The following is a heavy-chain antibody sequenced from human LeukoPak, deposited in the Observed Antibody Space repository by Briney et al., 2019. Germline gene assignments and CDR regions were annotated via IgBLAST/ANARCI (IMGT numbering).Heavy chain of an antibody. CDR2: ISGSGGST. CDR1: GFSFTNYA. D-gene: IGHD1-26*01. CDR3: AKTLVGATSGPDYYFDS. Sequence: GGFLRLSCAASGFSFTNYAMTWVRQAPGKGLEWVSAISGSGGSTFYPDSVKGRFTISRDNSKNTLYLQINSLRAEDTAVYYCAKTLVGATSGPDYYFDSWGRGTLVTVSS. J-gene: IGHJ4*02. V-gene: IGHV3-23*01.